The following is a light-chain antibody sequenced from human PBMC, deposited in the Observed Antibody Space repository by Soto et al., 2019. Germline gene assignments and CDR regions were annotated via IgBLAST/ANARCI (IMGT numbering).Light chain of an antibody. Sequence: EIVLSQSPATLSLSPGERATLSCRASQSVRKDLVWYHQKPGQAPRVLIYSASNRATGIPARFSGSGSGTDFTLTISSLEPEDFVVYYCLQRTNWPPTFGGGTKLEMK. CDR1: QSVRKD. CDR2: SAS. V-gene: IGKV3-11*01. J-gene: IGKJ4*01. CDR3: LQRTNWPPT.